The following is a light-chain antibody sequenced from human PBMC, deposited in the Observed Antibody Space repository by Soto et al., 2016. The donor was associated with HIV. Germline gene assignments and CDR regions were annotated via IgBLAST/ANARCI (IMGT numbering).Light chain of an antibody. J-gene: IGKJ2*01. V-gene: IGKV2-28*01. CDR1: QSLLHSNGYNY. CDR2: LGS. CDR3: LQTLQFRTT. Sequence: DIVMTQNPLSLSVTPGQPASISCRSSQSLLHSNGYNYLDWYLQKPGQSPQLLIYLGSNRASGVPDRFSGSGSGTDFTLHISRVEAEDVGLYYCLQTLQFRTTFGQGTKLEIK.